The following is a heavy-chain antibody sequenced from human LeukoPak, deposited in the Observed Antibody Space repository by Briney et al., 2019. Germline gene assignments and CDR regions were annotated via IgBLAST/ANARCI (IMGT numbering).Heavy chain of an antibody. CDR2: IKQDGSEK. J-gene: IGHJ4*02. V-gene: IGHV3-7*01. CDR1: GFTFSTYA. Sequence: GGPLRLSCAASGFTFSTYAMSWVRQAPGKGLEWVANIKQDGSEKYYVDSVKGRFTISRDNAKNSLYLQMNSLRAEDTAVYYCASGGYSSFDYWGQGTLVTVSS. D-gene: IGHD5-18*01. CDR3: ASGGYSSFDY.